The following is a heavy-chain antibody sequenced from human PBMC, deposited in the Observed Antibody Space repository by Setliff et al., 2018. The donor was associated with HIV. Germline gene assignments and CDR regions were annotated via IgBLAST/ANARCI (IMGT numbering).Heavy chain of an antibody. J-gene: IGHJ4*02. V-gene: IGHV1-69*13. CDR3: ATLGYYYGSGSYYNQFDY. CDR2: LIPIFGTA. Sequence: ASVKVSCKASGGTFSSYAISWVRQAPGQGLEWMGGLIPIFGTANYAQKFQGRVTITADESTSTAYMELSSLRSEDTAVYYCATLGYYYGSGSYYNQFDYWGQGTLVTVSS. CDR1: GGTFSSYA. D-gene: IGHD3-10*01.